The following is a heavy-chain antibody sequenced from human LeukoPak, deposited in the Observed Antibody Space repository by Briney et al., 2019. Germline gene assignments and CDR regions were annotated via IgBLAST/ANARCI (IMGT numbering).Heavy chain of an antibody. CDR3: ARGYSRSYRIDY. V-gene: IGHV3-74*01. CDR2: INTDGSST. J-gene: IGHJ4*02. CDR1: GFTFSSYW. Sequence: PGGSLRLSCAASGFTFSSYWMHWVRQAPGKGLVWVSRINTDGSSTTYADSVRGRFTISRDNAKNTLYLQMNSLSAEDTAVYYCARGYSRSYRIDYRGQGTLVTVSS. D-gene: IGHD6-6*01.